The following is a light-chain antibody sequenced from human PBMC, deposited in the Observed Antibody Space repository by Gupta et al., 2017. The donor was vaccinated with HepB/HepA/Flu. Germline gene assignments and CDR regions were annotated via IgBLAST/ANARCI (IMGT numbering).Light chain of an antibody. Sequence: DIQMTQSPSTLSASVGDRVTITCRASQSISSWLAWYQQKPGKAPKLMIYKASSLERGVPSRFSGSGDGKEFTLTSSSRQHDDFANYYCQQDNSYLTFGGGTKVEIK. CDR2: KAS. J-gene: IGKJ4*01. CDR3: QQDNSYLT. CDR1: QSISSW. V-gene: IGKV1-5*03.